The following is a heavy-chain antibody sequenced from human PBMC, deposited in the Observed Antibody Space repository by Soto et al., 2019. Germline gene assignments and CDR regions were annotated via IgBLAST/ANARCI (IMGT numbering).Heavy chain of an antibody. CDR3: ARQGPYSSCNSLMDV. CDR2: IYYSGST. J-gene: IGHJ6*03. CDR1: GGSISSYY. V-gene: IGHV4-59*01. D-gene: IGHD6-6*01. Sequence: SETLSLTCTVSGGSISSYYWSWIRQPPGKGLEWIGYIYYSGSTNYNPSLKSRVTISVDTSKNQFSLKLSSVTAADTAVYYCARQGPYSSCNSLMDVWGKGTTVTVSS.